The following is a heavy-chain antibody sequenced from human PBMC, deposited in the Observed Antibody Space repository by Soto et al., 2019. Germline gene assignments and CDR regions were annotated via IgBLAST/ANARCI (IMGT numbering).Heavy chain of an antibody. CDR3: ARDLRSAVAPS. CDR1: GFTFSSYA. V-gene: IGHV3-30-3*01. J-gene: IGHJ5*02. D-gene: IGHD6-19*01. CDR2: ISYDGSNK. Sequence: PGGSLRLSCAASGFTFSSYAMHWVRQAPGKGLEWVAVISYDGSNKYYADSVKGRFTISRDNSKNTLYLQMNSLRAEDTAVYYCARDLRSAVAPSWGQGTLVTVSS.